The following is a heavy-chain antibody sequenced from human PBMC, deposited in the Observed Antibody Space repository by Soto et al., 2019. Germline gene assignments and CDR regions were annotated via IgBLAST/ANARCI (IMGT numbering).Heavy chain of an antibody. CDR2: ISAYNGNT. J-gene: IGHJ5*02. CDR3: ARGVKYGAYSRWFDP. D-gene: IGHD4-17*01. CDR1: GYTFTSYG. Sequence: ASVKVSCKASGYTFTSYGISWVRQAPGQGLEWMGWISAYNGNTGYAQKLQGRVTMTWDTSITTAYMELSSLRSEDTAVYFCARGVKYGAYSRWFDPWGQGTLVTVSS. V-gene: IGHV1-18*01.